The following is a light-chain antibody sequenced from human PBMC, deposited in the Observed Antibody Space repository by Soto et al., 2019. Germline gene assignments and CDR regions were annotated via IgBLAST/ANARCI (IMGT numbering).Light chain of an antibody. CDR2: AAS. CDR1: QSINSY. Sequence: DIQMTQSPSSLSASIGDGVTITCRASQSINSYLNWYQQKPGKAPKLLIFAASNLQSGVPSRFSGRGSGPDFSLSISCLQPEEFATYYSQHSFSTLLITCGQGTRLEIK. J-gene: IGKJ5*01. V-gene: IGKV1-39*01. CDR3: QHSFSTLLIT.